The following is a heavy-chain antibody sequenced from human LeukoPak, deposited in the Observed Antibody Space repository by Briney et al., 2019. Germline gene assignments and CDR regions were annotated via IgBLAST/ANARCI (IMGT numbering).Heavy chain of an antibody. Sequence: GGSLRLSCAASGFTFSSYWMHWVRQAPGKGLVWVSRINSDGSRTTYADSVKGRFTISRDNTKNTLYPQMNSLRAEDTAVYYCARDFSREAFDIWGQGTMVTVSS. CDR2: INSDGSRT. V-gene: IGHV3-74*01. D-gene: IGHD3-3*01. CDR3: ARDFSREAFDI. CDR1: GFTFSSYW. J-gene: IGHJ3*02.